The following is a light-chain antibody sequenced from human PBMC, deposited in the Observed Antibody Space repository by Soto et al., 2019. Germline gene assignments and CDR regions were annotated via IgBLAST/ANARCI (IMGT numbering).Light chain of an antibody. CDR1: QSISSW. J-gene: IGKJ1*01. CDR3: QQYNSYPWS. V-gene: IGKV1-5*03. CDR2: KAS. Sequence: DTQMTQSPSTLSASVGDRVTITCRASQSISSWLAWYQQKPGKAPNLLIFKASTLESGVPSRFSGSGSGTEFPLTISSLQPDDFANYYCQQYNSYPWSFGQGTKVEIK.